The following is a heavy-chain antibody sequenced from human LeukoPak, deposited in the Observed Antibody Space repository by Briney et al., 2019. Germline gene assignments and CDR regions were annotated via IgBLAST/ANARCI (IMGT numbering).Heavy chain of an antibody. Sequence: SETLSLTCAVYGGSFSGYYWGWIRQPPGKGLEWIGSIYYSGSTYYNPSLKSRVTISVDTSKNQFSLKLSSVTAADTAVYYCARVTAAVYYYYMDVWGKGTTVTVSS. J-gene: IGHJ6*03. CDR3: ARVTAAVYYYYMDV. V-gene: IGHV4-34*01. D-gene: IGHD6-13*01. CDR2: IYYSGST. CDR1: GGSFSGYY.